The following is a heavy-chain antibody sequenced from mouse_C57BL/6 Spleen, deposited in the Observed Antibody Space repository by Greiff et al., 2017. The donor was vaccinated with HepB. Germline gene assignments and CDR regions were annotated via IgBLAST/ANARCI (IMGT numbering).Heavy chain of an antibody. D-gene: IGHD2-3*01. J-gene: IGHJ2*01. CDR2: ISYDGSN. CDR1: GYSITSGYY. Sequence: EVQLQESGPGLVKPSQSLSLTCSVTGYSITSGYYWNWIRQFPGNKLEWMGYISYDGSNNYNPSLKNRISITRDTSKNQFFLKLNSVTTEDTATYYCARGRLLHFDYWGQGTTLTVSS. CDR3: ARGRLLHFDY. V-gene: IGHV3-6*01.